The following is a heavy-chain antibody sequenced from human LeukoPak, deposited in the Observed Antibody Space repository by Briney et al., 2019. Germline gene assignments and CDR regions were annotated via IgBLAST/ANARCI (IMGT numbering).Heavy chain of an antibody. CDR1: GFTFSSYA. Sequence: GGSLRLSCAASGFTFSSYAMSWVRQAPGKGLEWVSAISGSGGSTYYADSVKGRFTISRDNSKNTLYLQMNSLRAEDTAVYYCAKDRELYDFWSSIPYWGQGTLVTVSS. CDR2: ISGSGGST. D-gene: IGHD3-3*01. CDR3: AKDRELYDFWSSIPY. J-gene: IGHJ4*02. V-gene: IGHV3-23*01.